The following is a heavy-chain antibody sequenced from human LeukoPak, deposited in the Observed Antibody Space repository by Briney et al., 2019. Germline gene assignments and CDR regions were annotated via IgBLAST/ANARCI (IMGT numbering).Heavy chain of an antibody. Sequence: GGSLRLSCAASGFTFSSYAMHWVRQAPGKGLEWVAVISYDGSNKYYADSVKGRFTISRDNSKNTLYLQMNSLRAEDTAVYYCARDFQGGPNDPWGQGTLVTVSS. V-gene: IGHV3-30-3*01. J-gene: IGHJ5*02. CDR1: GFTFSSYA. CDR3: ARDFQGGPNDP. CDR2: ISYDGSNK. D-gene: IGHD2-15*01.